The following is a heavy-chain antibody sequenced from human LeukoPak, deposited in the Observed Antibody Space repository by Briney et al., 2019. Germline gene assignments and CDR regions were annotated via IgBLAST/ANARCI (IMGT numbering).Heavy chain of an antibody. V-gene: IGHV3-30-3*01. CDR3: ARDGDSSGYYYEGVYYFDY. CDR2: ISYDGSNK. J-gene: IGHJ4*02. Sequence: PGGSLRLSCAASGFTFSGYAMHRVRQAPGKGLEWVAVISYDGSNKYYADSVKGRFTISRDNSKNTLYLQMNSLRAEDTALYYCARDGDSSGYYYEGVYYFDYWGQGTLVTVSS. D-gene: IGHD3-22*01. CDR1: GFTFSGYA.